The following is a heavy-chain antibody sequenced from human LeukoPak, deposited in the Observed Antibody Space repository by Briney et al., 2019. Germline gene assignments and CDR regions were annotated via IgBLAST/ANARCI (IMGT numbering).Heavy chain of an antibody. CDR1: GYSISSGYY. CDR2: IYHSGST. J-gene: IGHJ4*02. Sequence: SETLSLTCTVSGYSISSGYYWGWIRQPPGKGLEWIGSIYHSGSTYYNPSLKSRVTISVDTSKNQFSLKLSSVTAADTAVYYCARISHSYFDYWGQGTLVTVSS. V-gene: IGHV4-38-2*02. CDR3: ARISHSYFDY.